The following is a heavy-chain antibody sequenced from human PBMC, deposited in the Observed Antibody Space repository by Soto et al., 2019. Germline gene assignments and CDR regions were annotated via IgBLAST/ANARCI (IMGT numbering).Heavy chain of an antibody. J-gene: IGHJ4*02. D-gene: IGHD6-6*01. Sequence: EVQLLESGGGLVQPGGSLRLSCAASGFTFSSYAMSWVRQAPGKGLEWVSAISGSGGSTYYADSVKGRFTISRDNSKNTLYLQMNSLRAEDTAVYYCAKRAAPQLFATYYFDYWGQGTLVTVSS. CDR3: AKRAAPQLFATYYFDY. CDR1: GFTFSSYA. V-gene: IGHV3-23*01. CDR2: ISGSGGST.